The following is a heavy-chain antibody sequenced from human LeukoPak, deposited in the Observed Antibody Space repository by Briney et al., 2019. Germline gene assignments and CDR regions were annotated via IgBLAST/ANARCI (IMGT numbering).Heavy chain of an antibody. CDR2: INPNSGGT. Sequence: ASVKFSCKASGYTFTCYYMHWVRQAPGQGLEWMGWINPNSGGTNYAQKFQGRVTMTRDTSISTAYMELSRLRSDDTAVYYCARDGSSWTAYNWFDHWGQGTLVTVSS. CDR1: GYTFTCYY. V-gene: IGHV1-2*02. CDR3: ARDGSSWTAYNWFDH. J-gene: IGHJ5*02. D-gene: IGHD6-13*01.